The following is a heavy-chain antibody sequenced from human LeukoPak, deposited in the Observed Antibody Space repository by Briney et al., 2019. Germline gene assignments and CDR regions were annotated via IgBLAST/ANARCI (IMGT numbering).Heavy chain of an antibody. J-gene: IGHJ6*03. CDR2: IKEDGSEK. CDR1: GFTFSSFW. CDR3: ARGAYSGSAYYYYYYMDV. Sequence: GGSLRLSCAASGFTFSSFWMSWVRQAPGKGLEWVANIKEDGSEKEYVDSVKGRFTISRDNAKNSVYLQMNSLRADDTAVYYCARGAYSGSAYYYYYYMDVWGKGTTVTVSS. V-gene: IGHV3-7*01. D-gene: IGHD3-10*01.